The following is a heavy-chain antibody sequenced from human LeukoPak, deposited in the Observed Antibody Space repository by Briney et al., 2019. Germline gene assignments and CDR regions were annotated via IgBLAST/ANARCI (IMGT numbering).Heavy chain of an antibody. J-gene: IGHJ4*02. V-gene: IGHV3-33*01. Sequence: GGSLRLSCAASGFTFSSYGMHWVRQAPGKGLEWVTFLWYDGSNKYYADSVKGRFTISRDNPKNTLYLQMNTLRAEDTAVYYCARDLGYFDYWGQGTLVTVFS. CDR2: LWYDGSNK. CDR3: ARDLGYFDY. CDR1: GFTFSSYG.